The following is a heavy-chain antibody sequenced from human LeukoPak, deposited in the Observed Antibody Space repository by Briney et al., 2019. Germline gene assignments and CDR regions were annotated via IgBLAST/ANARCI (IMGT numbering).Heavy chain of an antibody. CDR2: IYFSGSN. Sequence: PSETLSLTCTVSGGSISSYYWSWIRQTPGKGLEWIGYIYFSGSNNYNHSLKSRVTIPVDTSKNQSSLKLSYVTAADTAVYYCARDLHDFWSGPLYNWFDPWGQGTLATVSS. CDR3: ARDLHDFWSGPLYNWFDP. J-gene: IGHJ5*02. CDR1: GGSISSYY. V-gene: IGHV4-59*01. D-gene: IGHD3-3*01.